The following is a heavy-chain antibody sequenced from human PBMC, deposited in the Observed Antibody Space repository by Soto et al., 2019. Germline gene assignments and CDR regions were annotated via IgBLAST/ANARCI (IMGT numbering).Heavy chain of an antibody. CDR3: ALGRGRNYYFDH. Sequence: ASVKVSCKSSRYTFTSYDVHWVRQAPGQGLEWMGLINPGTGTTNYAQTFQGRVSMTTDTSKNTVYVELNSLRSEDAAVYYCALGRGRNYYFDHWGQGTLITVSS. J-gene: IGHJ4*02. V-gene: IGHV1-46*03. CDR1: RYTFTSYD. D-gene: IGHD1-7*01. CDR2: INPGTGTT.